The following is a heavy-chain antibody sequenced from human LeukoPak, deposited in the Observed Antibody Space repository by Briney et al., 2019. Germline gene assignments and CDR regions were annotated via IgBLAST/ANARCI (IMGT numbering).Heavy chain of an antibody. V-gene: IGHV4-4*07. D-gene: IGHD4-17*01. CDR1: GGSISSYY. Sequence: NPSETLSLTCTVSGGSISSYYWSWIRQPAGKGLEWIGRIYTSGSTNYNPSLKSRVTMSVDTSKNQFSLKLSSVTAADTAVYYGARGGTTVTGTSYFDLWGRGTLVTVSS. CDR2: IYTSGST. J-gene: IGHJ2*01. CDR3: ARGGTTVTGTSYFDL.